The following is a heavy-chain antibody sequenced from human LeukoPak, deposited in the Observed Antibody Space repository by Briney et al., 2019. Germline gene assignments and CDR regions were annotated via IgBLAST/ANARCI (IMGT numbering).Heavy chain of an antibody. J-gene: IGHJ4*02. CDR2: ISGDGTNT. CDR1: GFTFDDYA. V-gene: IGHV3-43*02. CDR3: AKAPRRYGWNYFDY. D-gene: IGHD1-14*01. Sequence: PGGSLRLSCAASGFTFDDYAMHWVRHAPGKGPDWVSLISGDGTNTFYADSVKGRSTISRDKSKNSLYLHMNSLRTEDTALYYCAKAPRRYGWNYFDYWGQGTLVTVSS.